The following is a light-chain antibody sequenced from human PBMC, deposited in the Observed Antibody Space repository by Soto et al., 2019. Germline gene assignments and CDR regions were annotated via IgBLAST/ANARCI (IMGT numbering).Light chain of an antibody. CDR3: HQYDNLPPWT. J-gene: IGKJ1*01. Sequence: DIQMTQSPSSLSASVGDRVTITCQASQDISNYLNWYQQKPGKAPKLLMYDASNLEKGVPSRFSGSGSGTDFTFTISSLQPEDIATYYYHQYDNLPPWTFGQGTKVEIK. CDR2: DAS. CDR1: QDISNY. V-gene: IGKV1-33*01.